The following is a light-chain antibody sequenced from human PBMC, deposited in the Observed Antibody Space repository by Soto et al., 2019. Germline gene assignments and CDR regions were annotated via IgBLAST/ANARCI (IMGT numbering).Light chain of an antibody. CDR2: AVT. CDR1: THSDIGDL. CDR3: CSYAGSGTFYV. Sequence: QSALTQPASVSGSPGQSITISCTGTTHSDIGDLVSWYEHHPGSAPKLIIYAVTNRPSGISNRFSGSKSGNTASLTISGLQAEDEADFYCCSYAGSGTFYVFGSGTKVTVL. V-gene: IGLV2-14*03. J-gene: IGLJ1*01.